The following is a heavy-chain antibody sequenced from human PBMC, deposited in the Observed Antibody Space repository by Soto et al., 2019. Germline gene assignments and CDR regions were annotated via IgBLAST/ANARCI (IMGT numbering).Heavy chain of an antibody. J-gene: IGHJ6*02. CDR2: ISSSSSTI. D-gene: IGHD2-2*01. CDR3: ARDYVGAYCSSTSCYSDYYYGMDV. CDR1: GFTLSSYS. V-gene: IGHV3-48*01. Sequence: EVQLVESGGGLVQPGGSLRLTCAASGFTLSSYSMNWVRQAPGKGLEWVSYISSSSSTIYYADSVKGRFTISRDNAKNSLYLQMNSLRAEDTAVYYCARDYVGAYCSSTSCYSDYYYGMDVWGQGTTVTVSS.